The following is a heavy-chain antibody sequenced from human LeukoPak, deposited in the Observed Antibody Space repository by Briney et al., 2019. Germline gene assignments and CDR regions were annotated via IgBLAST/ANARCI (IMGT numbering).Heavy chain of an antibody. V-gene: IGHV3-48*02. CDR1: GFTFSTYA. Sequence: QPGGSLRLSCAASGFTFSTYAMSWVRQAPGKGLEWLSFITTSGNTIFYAESVKDRFTISRDNAKKSLYLQMNSLRDEDTAVYYCARVGGATAVTMYFEYWGKGTLVTVSS. J-gene: IGHJ4*02. CDR3: ARVGGATAVTMYFEY. D-gene: IGHD1-26*01. CDR2: ITTSGNTI.